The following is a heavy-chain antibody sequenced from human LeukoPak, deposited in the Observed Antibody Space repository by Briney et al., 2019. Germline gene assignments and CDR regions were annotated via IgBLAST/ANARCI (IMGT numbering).Heavy chain of an antibody. J-gene: IGHJ4*02. Sequence: GGSLRLCCAASGFTFSSYSMNWVRQAAGKGLEWVSSISGSSSYIYYADSVKGRFTISRDNAKNSLYLQMHSLRAEDTAVYYCARDTYYYDSSGYYYWGQGTLVTVSS. D-gene: IGHD3-22*01. CDR3: ARDTYYYDSSGYYY. V-gene: IGHV3-21*01. CDR1: GFTFSSYS. CDR2: ISGSSSYI.